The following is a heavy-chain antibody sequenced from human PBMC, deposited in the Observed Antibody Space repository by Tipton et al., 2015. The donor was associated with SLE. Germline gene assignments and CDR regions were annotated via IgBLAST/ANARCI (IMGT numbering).Heavy chain of an antibody. CDR1: GGSITGYY. D-gene: IGHD3-3*01. V-gene: IGHV4-59*01. CDR2: IYYSGST. Sequence: TLSLTCTVSGGSITGYYWSWIRQPLGKGLEWIGNIYYSGSTNYNPSPKSRVTISVDTSNNQFSLKLNSVTAADTAVYYCARSPGDFWSGLGYWGQGTLVTVSS. CDR3: ARSPGDFWSGLGY. J-gene: IGHJ4*02.